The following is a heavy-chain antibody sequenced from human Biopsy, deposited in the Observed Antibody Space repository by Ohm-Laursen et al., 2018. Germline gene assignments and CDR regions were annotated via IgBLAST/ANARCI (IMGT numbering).Heavy chain of an antibody. J-gene: IGHJ4*02. CDR3: AKDLLEWSVPS. Sequence: ASVKVSCKASGYTFTDYYIHWVRQSPGQGLEWMGWIDPKTGGTEHAQKFRGRVTMTRDTSISTMYMDLSSLRSDDTAVYYCAKDLLEWSVPSWGQGTLVTVSS. CDR2: IDPKTGGT. D-gene: IGHD3-3*01. V-gene: IGHV1-2*02. CDR1: GYTFTDYY.